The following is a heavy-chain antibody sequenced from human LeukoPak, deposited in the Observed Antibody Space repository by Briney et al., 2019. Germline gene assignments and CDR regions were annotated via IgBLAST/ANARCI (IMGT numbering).Heavy chain of an antibody. D-gene: IGHD2-15*01. J-gene: IGHJ5*02. CDR1: GFTFSSYW. Sequence: GGSLRLSCAASGFTFSSYWMSWVRQAPGKGLERVANIKQDGSEKYYVDSVKGRFTISRDNAKNSLYLQMNSLRAEDTAVYYCARIYCSGGSCYGENWFDPWGQGTLVTVSS. V-gene: IGHV3-7*03. CDR2: IKQDGSEK. CDR3: ARIYCSGGSCYGENWFDP.